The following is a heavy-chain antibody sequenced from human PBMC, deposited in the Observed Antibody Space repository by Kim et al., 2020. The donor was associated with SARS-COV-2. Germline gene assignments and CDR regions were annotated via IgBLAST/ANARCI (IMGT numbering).Heavy chain of an antibody. D-gene: IGHD3-10*01. J-gene: IGHJ3*02. Sequence: DSVKGRFAISRDNSKTTLYLQMNSLRAEDTALYYCAKGYQILYSTFDMWGQGTMVTVSS. V-gene: IGHV3-23*01. CDR3: AKGYQILYSTFDM.